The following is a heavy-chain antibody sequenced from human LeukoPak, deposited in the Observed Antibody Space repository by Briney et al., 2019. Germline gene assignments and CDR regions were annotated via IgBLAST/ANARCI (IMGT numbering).Heavy chain of an antibody. J-gene: IGHJ5*02. D-gene: IGHD3-10*01. CDR2: ISAYNGNT. CDR3: ARGFWFEDSKWFDP. CDR1: GYTFTSYG. Sequence: VASVKVSCKASGYTFTSYGISWVRQAPGQGLEWVGWISAYNGNTNYAQKLQGRVTMTTDTSTSTAYMELRSLRSDDTAVYYCARGFWFEDSKWFDPWGQGTLVTVSS. V-gene: IGHV1-18*01.